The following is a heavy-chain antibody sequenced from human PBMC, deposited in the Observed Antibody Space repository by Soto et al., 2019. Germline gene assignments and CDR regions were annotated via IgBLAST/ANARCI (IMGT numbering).Heavy chain of an antibody. V-gene: IGHV4-59*01. CDR3: ARGGGSWRLYFDY. CDR1: GGSISSYY. D-gene: IGHD6-13*01. CDR2: IYYSGST. Sequence: PSETLSLTCTVSGGSISSYYWSWIRHSPGKGLEWIGYIYYSGSTNYNPSLNSRVTISVDTSKNQFSLKLSSVTAADTAVYFCARGGGSWRLYFDYWGQGTLVTVSS. J-gene: IGHJ4*02.